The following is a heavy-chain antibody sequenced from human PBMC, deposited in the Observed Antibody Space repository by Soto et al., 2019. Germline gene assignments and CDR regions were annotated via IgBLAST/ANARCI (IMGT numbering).Heavy chain of an antibody. D-gene: IGHD6-19*01. Sequence: SETLSLTCTVSGGSISSGGYYWSWIRQHPGKGLEWIGYISYSGSTYYNPSLESRVTISLFTSNDQFSLELDSVTAADTAVYYCARDRLARGIPVAGRIDYWGQGALVTVSS. CDR1: GGSISSGGYY. CDR3: ARDRLARGIPVAGRIDY. V-gene: IGHV4-31*03. CDR2: ISYSGST. J-gene: IGHJ4*02.